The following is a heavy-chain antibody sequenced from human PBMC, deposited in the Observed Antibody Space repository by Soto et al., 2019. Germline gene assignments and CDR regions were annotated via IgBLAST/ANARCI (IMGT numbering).Heavy chain of an antibody. Sequence: GGSLRLSCAASGFTFSGSAMHWVRQASGKGLDWVGRIRSKANSYATAYAASVKGSFTISRDDSKNTAYLQMNSLKTEDTAVYYCTITPGADYWGQGTLVTVSS. J-gene: IGHJ4*02. CDR3: TITPGADY. CDR1: GFTFSGSA. D-gene: IGHD2-2*01. V-gene: IGHV3-73*01. CDR2: IRSKANSYAT.